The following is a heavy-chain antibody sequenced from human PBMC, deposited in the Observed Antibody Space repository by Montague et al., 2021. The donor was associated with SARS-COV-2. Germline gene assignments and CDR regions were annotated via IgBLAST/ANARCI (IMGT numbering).Heavy chain of an antibody. CDR3: AREVRYYYDSSGPGAFDI. CDR1: GGTISSYY. Sequence: SETLSLTCTVSGGTISSYYWSWIRQPPGKGLEWIGHIYYSGSTXXXPSXXXRVTISVDTSKNQFSLKLSSVAAADTAVYYCAREVRYYYDSSGPGAFDIWGQGTMVTVSS. V-gene: IGHV4-59*01. CDR2: IYYSGST. J-gene: IGHJ3*02. D-gene: IGHD3-22*01.